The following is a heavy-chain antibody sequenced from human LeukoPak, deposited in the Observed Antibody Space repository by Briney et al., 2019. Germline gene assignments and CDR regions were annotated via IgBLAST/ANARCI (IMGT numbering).Heavy chain of an antibody. D-gene: IGHD6-19*01. Sequence: SETLSLTCTVSGGSVSSASYYWSWIRQPPGKGLEWIGYIYYSGSTNYNPSLKSRVTISVDTSKNQFSLKLNSVTAADTAVYYCARAPGYSSTTFYYYYGMDVWGQGTTVTVSS. V-gene: IGHV4-61*01. J-gene: IGHJ6*02. CDR1: GGSVSSASYY. CDR2: IYYSGST. CDR3: ARAPGYSSTTFYYYYGMDV.